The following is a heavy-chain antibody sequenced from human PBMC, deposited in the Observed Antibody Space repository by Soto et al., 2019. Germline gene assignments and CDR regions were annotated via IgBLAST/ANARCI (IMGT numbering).Heavy chain of an antibody. V-gene: IGHV3-23*01. CDR3: AKGGDSSSSWYYYGMDV. CDR2: ISGSGGST. J-gene: IGHJ6*02. D-gene: IGHD6-6*01. CDR1: GFTFSSYA. Sequence: GGSLRLSWAASGFTFSSYAMSWVRQAPGKGLEWVSAISGSGGSTYYADSVKGRFTISRDNSKNTLYLQMNSLRAEDTAVYYCAKGGDSSSSWYYYGMDVWGQGTTVTVSS.